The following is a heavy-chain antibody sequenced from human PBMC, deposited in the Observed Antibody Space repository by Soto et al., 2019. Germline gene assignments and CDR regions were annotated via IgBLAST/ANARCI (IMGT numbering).Heavy chain of an antibody. Sequence: SETLSLTCAVYGGSFSGYYWSWIRQPPGKGLEWIGEINHSGSTNYNPSLKSRVTISVDTSKNQCSLKLSSVTAADTAVYYCAREVPLNYYYYGMDVWGQGTTVTV. D-gene: IGHD3-10*01. CDR3: AREVPLNYYYYGMDV. CDR1: GGSFSGYY. J-gene: IGHJ6*02. V-gene: IGHV4-34*01. CDR2: INHSGST.